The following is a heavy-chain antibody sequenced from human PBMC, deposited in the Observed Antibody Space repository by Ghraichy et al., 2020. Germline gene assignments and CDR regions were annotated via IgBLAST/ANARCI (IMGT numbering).Heavy chain of an antibody. D-gene: IGHD3-22*01. Sequence: GGSLRLSCDASGFSINTYWMHWVRQAPGKGLVWVARSNNDGTSTAYARSVRGRFTISRDNAKNTLYLQMNSVGADDTAVYYCGRGDYFDSSALRYSYAVVVWGQGTTVTVSS. CDR2: SNNDGTST. J-gene: IGHJ6*02. CDR3: GRGDYFDSSALRYSYAVVV. V-gene: IGHV3-74*03. CDR1: GFSINTYW.